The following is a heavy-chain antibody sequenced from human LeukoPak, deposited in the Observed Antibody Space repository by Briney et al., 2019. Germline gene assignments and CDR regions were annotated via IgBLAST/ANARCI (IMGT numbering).Heavy chain of an antibody. D-gene: IGHD1-26*01. CDR1: GFIFDDYA. Sequence: GRSLRLSCAASGFIFDDYAMHWVRQAPGKGLEWVAGMSWNGYTIDYADAVKGRFTISRDNSKNSLFLQMNNLRPEDTAFYFCAKCVSAGGTSYFDSWGQGTLVTVSS. CDR2: MSWNGYTI. CDR3: AKCVSAGGTSYFDS. J-gene: IGHJ4*02. V-gene: IGHV3-9*01.